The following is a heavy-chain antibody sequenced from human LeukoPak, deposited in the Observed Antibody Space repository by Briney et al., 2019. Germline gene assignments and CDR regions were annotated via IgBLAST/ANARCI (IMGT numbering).Heavy chain of an antibody. CDR3: AGIASGNY. J-gene: IGHJ4*02. CDR2: IYYSGST. Sequence: SETLSLTCTVSGGSISSYYWSWIRQPPGKGLEWIGYIYYSGSTYYNPSLKSRVTISVDTSKNQISLKLSSVTAADTAVYYCAGIASGNYWGQGTLVTVSS. CDR1: GGSISSYY. V-gene: IGHV4-59*04. D-gene: IGHD1-14*01.